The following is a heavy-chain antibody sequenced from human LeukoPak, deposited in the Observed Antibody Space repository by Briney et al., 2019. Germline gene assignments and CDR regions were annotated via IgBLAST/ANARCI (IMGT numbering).Heavy chain of an antibody. Sequence: GGSLRLSCAASGFTFDDYAMHWLRQAPGKGLGWVSGISWNSGSIGYADSVKGRFTISRDNAKYSLYLQMNSLRGEDTALYDCAKDNDSSGYYTGNAAFDIWGQGTMVTVSS. J-gene: IGHJ3*02. CDR2: ISWNSGSI. CDR3: AKDNDSSGYYTGNAAFDI. V-gene: IGHV3-9*01. CDR1: GFTFDDYA. D-gene: IGHD3-22*01.